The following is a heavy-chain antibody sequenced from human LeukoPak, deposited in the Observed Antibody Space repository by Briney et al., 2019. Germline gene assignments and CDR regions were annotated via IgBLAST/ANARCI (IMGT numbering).Heavy chain of an antibody. Sequence: SETLSLTCTVSGDSIRSGDYYWTWLRQPPGKGLERIGYIYNTGSTYYNSSLKSRLTMSVDTSKNHFSLKLTSVTAADTAVYFCARRPGGLYESWFDPWGQGTLVTVSS. V-gene: IGHV4-30-4*01. CDR2: IYNTGST. D-gene: IGHD2-8*02. CDR3: ARRPGGLYESWFDP. J-gene: IGHJ5*02. CDR1: GDSIRSGDYY.